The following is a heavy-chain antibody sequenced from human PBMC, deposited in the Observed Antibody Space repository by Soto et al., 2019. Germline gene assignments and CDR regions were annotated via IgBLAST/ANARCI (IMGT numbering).Heavy chain of an antibody. J-gene: IGHJ4*02. CDR3: AHSRHHRDGYVRDY. CDR1: GFSLSTTGVG. Sequence: QITLKESGPTLVKPTQTLTLTCTFSGFSLSTTGVGVGWIRQPPGKALEWLALIYWDDDKRYSPSLTSRLTITKDTSKNQVVLTVTNMDHVDTATYYCAHSRHHRDGYVRDYWGQGTLVTVSS. V-gene: IGHV2-5*02. D-gene: IGHD5-18*01. CDR2: IYWDDDK.